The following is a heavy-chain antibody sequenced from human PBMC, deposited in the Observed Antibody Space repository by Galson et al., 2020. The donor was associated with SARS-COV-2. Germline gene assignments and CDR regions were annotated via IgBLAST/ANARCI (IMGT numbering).Heavy chain of an antibody. V-gene: IGHV4-59*13. Sequence: RQPPGKGLEWIGYIYYSGSTNYNPSLKSRVTMTRDTSISTAYMELSRLRSDDTAVYYCARDPNGSGSYNLPYYYYGMDVWGQGTTVTVSS. D-gene: IGHD3-10*01. J-gene: IGHJ6*02. CDR2: IYYSGST. CDR3: ARDPNGSGSYNLPYYYYGMDV.